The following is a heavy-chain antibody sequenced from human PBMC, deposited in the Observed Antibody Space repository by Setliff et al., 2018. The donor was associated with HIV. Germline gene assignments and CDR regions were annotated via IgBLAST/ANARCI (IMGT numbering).Heavy chain of an antibody. D-gene: IGHD3-22*01. CDR2: LYYSGNT. CDR3: ASRVYYYDESAILREEGFVP. J-gene: IGHJ5*02. Sequence: SETLSLTCTVSGASVDSHYWAWIRQPPGKGLEWIGSLYYSGNTNYNPSLKSRVTISADTSKNQFSLNLSSVTAADTAVYYCASRVYYYDESAILREEGFVPWGQGTLVTVSS. CDR1: GASVDSHY. V-gene: IGHV4-59*08.